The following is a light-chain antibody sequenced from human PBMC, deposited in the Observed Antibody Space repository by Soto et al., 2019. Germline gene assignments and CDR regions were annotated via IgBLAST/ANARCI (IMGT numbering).Light chain of an antibody. J-gene: IGLJ1*01. CDR3: CLYTRSGTLI. CDR2: DVS. Sequence: QSVLSQPASVSGSPGQSITISCVGTSSDIGDYNYVSWYQQHPGKVPKVIIYDVSNRPSGVSYRFSATKSGNTASLTISGLQAEDEADYYCCLYTRSGTLIFGTGTKVTVL. V-gene: IGLV2-14*01. CDR1: SSDIGDYNY.